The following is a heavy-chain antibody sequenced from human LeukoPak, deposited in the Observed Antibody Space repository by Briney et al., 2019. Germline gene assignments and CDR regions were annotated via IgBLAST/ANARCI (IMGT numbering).Heavy chain of an antibody. Sequence: ASVKVSCKASGYTFTRYDINWMRQATGQEPEWMGYINPNTGKAGYAQKFQGRVTMTRDTSMSTAFMELSSLTSEDTAVYYCARGVNSQGTAMVLFDSWGQGSLVTVSA. J-gene: IGHJ4*02. CDR2: INPNTGKA. V-gene: IGHV1-8*01. CDR1: GYTFTRYD. CDR3: ARGVNSQGTAMVLFDS. D-gene: IGHD5-18*01.